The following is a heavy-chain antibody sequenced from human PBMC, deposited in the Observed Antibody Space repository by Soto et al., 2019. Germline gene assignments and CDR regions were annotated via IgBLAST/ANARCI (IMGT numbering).Heavy chain of an antibody. V-gene: IGHV4-39*01. Sequence: SETLSLTCTVSGGSISSSNYYWGWIRQPPGKGLEWIGSSYSSGNTYQNPSLKSRVTISVDTSKNQSSLKLSSVTAADTAVYYCARGPIYGMDVWGQGTTVTVSS. CDR2: SYSSGNT. J-gene: IGHJ6*02. D-gene: IGHD5-12*01. CDR3: ARGPIYGMDV. CDR1: GGSISSSNYY.